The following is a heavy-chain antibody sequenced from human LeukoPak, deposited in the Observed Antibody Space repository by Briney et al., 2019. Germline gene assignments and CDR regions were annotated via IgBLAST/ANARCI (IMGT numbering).Heavy chain of an antibody. Sequence: GGSLRLSCAASGLTFSSFAMSWVRQAPGKGLEWVSGINSRGDITYYADSVKGRFTISRDNSMNTLYLQMNSLRAEDTAVYFCATRRPYYFDYWGQGTLVTVSS. CDR2: INSRGDIT. J-gene: IGHJ4*02. V-gene: IGHV3-23*01. CDR1: GLTFSSFA. CDR3: ATRRPYYFDY.